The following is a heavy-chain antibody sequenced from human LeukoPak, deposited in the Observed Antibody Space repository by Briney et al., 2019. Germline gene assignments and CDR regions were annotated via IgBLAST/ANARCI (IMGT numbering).Heavy chain of an antibody. CDR2: ISYVGSNK. D-gene: IGHD3-16*01. CDR3: AKNLGGEFDY. Sequence: GGSLRLSCAASGFTFSSYGMHWVRQAPGKGLEWVAVISYVGSNKYYADSVKGRFTISRDNSKNTLYLQMNSLRAEDTAVYYCAKNLGGEFDYWGQGTLVTVSS. V-gene: IGHV3-30*18. CDR1: GFTFSSYG. J-gene: IGHJ4*02.